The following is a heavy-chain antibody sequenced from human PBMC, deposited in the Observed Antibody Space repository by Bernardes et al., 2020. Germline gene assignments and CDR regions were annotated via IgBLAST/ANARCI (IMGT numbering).Heavy chain of an antibody. V-gene: IGHV1-18*01. CDR2: ISAYNGNT. CDR1: GYTFTSYG. CDR3: ARDGGGVVVVVAATRGFDY. J-gene: IGHJ4*02. D-gene: IGHD2-15*01. Sequence: ASVKVSCKASGYTFTSYGISWVRQAPGQGLEWMGWISAYNGNTNYAQKLQGRVTMATDTSTSTAYMELRSLRSDDTAVYYCARDGGGVVVVVAATRGFDYWGQGTLVTVSS.